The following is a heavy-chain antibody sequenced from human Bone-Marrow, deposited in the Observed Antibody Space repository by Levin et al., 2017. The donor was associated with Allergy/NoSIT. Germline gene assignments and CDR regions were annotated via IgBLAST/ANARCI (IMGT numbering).Heavy chain of an antibody. Sequence: GESLKISCKASGYTFTSYDINWVRQATGQGLEWMGWMNPNSGNTGYAQKFQGRVTMTRNTSISTAYMELSSLRSEDTAVYYCARVWLRGARGVPGYWGQGTLVTVSS. CDR2: MNPNSGNT. J-gene: IGHJ4*02. CDR3: ARVWLRGARGVPGY. V-gene: IGHV1-8*01. D-gene: IGHD1-26*01. CDR1: GYTFTSYD.